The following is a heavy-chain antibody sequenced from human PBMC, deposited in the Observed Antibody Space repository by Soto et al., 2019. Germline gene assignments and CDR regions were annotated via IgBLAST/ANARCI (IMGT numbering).Heavy chain of an antibody. CDR3: ARGAMANFDY. CDR2: LIAMLGTP. V-gene: IGHV1-69*13. CDR1: GGTFGSHG. J-gene: IGHJ4*02. D-gene: IGHD5-18*01. Sequence: SVKVSCKASGGTFGSHGIACVRQAPGQGLEWMGGLIAMLGTPTYARKVQGRATITADESLTSSYLELRSLRSEDTAVYFCARGAMANFDYWGQGTVVTVSS.